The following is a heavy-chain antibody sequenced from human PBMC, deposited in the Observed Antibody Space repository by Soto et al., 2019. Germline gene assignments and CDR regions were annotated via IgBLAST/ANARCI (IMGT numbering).Heavy chain of an antibody. D-gene: IGHD3-22*01. Sequence: QVQLQESGPGLVKPSQTLSLTCTVSGASISSGDYYWTWIRQPPGKHLEWIGSIYYSGSTYYNPSLKSRVTISVDTSNNQFSLKLSSVTAADTAVYYCARASYDSSTYYLDYWGQGTLVTVSS. J-gene: IGHJ4*02. CDR2: IYYSGST. CDR3: ARASYDSSTYYLDY. CDR1: GASISSGDYY. V-gene: IGHV4-30-4*01.